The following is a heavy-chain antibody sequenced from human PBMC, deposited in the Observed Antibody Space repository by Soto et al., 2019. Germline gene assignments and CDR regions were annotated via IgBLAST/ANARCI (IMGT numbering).Heavy chain of an antibody. CDR3: ARGGVKGYFDWLEGYMDV. D-gene: IGHD3-9*01. J-gene: IGHJ6*03. CDR2: ISSSSSTI. CDR1: GFTFSSYS. V-gene: IGHV3-48*01. Sequence: EVQLVESGGGLVQPGGSLRLSCAASGFTFSSYSMNWVRQAPGKGLEWVSYISSSSSTIYYADSVKGRFTISRDNAKNSLYLQMNSLRAEDTAVYYCARGGVKGYFDWLEGYMDVWGKGTTVTVSS.